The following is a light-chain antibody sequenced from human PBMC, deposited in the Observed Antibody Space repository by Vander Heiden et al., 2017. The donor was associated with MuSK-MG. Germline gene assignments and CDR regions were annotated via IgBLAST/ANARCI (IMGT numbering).Light chain of an antibody. CDR3: QKDNRAPRT. Sequence: DIQMPQSPPSLSASVGDRVTITCRASQGISNYLAWYQQKPGKVPKLLIYAASTLQSGVPTRFSGSVSGTDFTLTISSLKPEDVATYYCQKDNRAPRTFGGGTKVEIK. CDR1: QGISNY. V-gene: IGKV1-27*01. J-gene: IGKJ4*02. CDR2: AAS.